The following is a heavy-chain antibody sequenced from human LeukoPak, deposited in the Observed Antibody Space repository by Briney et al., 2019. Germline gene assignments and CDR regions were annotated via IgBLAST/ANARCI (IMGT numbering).Heavy chain of an antibody. D-gene: IGHD3-3*01. J-gene: IGHJ6*03. CDR1: GFTFSNAW. Sequence: PGGSLRLSCAASGFTFSNAWMSWVRQAPGKGLEWVGRIKSKTDGGTTDYAAPVKGRFTISRDDSKNTLYLQMNSLKTEDTAVYYCTTDFYDFWSGYTYYYYYMDVWGKGTTVTVSS. V-gene: IGHV3-15*01. CDR2: IKSKTDGGTT. CDR3: TTDFYDFWSGYTYYYYYMDV.